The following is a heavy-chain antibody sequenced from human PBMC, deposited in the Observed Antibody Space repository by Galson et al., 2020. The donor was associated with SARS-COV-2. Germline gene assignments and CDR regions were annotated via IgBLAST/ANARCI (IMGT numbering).Heavy chain of an antibody. CDR3: ARGQLEYSSPNDPFYYYYYGMDV. D-gene: IGHD6-6*01. J-gene: IGHJ6*02. CDR2: INHSGST. V-gene: IGHV4-34*01. Sequence: SQTLSLTCAVYGGSFSGYYWSWIRQPPGKGLEWIGEINHSGSTNYNPSIKSRVTISVDTSKNQFSLKLSSVTAADTAVYYCARGQLEYSSPNDPFYYYYYGMDVWGQGTTVTVSS. CDR1: GGSFSGYY.